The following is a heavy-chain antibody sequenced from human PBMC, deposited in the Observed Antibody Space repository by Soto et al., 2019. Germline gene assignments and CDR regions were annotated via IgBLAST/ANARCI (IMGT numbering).Heavy chain of an antibody. Sequence: GGSLRLSCAASGFTFSSYGMHWVRQAPGKGLEWVSVIWYDGSNKYYADSVKGRFTISRDNSKNTLYLQMNSLRAEDTAVYYCARDAGDYDFWSGYYTGNWFDPWGQGTLVTVSS. J-gene: IGHJ5*02. V-gene: IGHV3-33*01. CDR3: ARDAGDYDFWSGYYTGNWFDP. CDR2: IWYDGSNK. CDR1: GFTFSSYG. D-gene: IGHD3-3*01.